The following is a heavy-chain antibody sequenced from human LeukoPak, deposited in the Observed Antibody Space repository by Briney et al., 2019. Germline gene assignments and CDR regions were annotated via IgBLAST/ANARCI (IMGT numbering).Heavy chain of an antibody. CDR2: IRSSGADI. V-gene: IGHV3-21*05. J-gene: IGHJ4*02. CDR1: GFTFSSYW. D-gene: IGHD3/OR15-3a*01. CDR3: ARDKDWAFDY. Sequence: SGGSLRLSCAASGFTFSSYWMTWVRQAPGKGLEWVSHIRSSGADIRYADSVKGRFTISRDDAKNSLFLQMNSLRAEDTAVYYCARDKDWAFDYWGRGTLVTVSS.